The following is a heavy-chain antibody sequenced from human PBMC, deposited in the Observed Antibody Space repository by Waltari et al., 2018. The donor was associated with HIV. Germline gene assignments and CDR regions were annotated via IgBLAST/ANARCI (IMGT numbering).Heavy chain of an antibody. CDR3: AREGAGAAEYFQH. Sequence: EVQLVESGGGLIQPGGSLRLSCAASGFTVSSNYMSWVRQAPGKGLEWVSVIYSGGSTYYADSVKGRFTISRDNSKNTLYLQMNSLRAEDTAVYYCAREGAGAAEYFQHWGQGTLVTVSS. CDR1: GFTVSSNY. J-gene: IGHJ1*01. D-gene: IGHD6-25*01. CDR2: IYSGGST. V-gene: IGHV3-53*01.